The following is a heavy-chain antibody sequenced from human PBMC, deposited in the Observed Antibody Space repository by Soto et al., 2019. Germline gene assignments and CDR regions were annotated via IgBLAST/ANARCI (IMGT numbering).Heavy chain of an antibody. J-gene: IGHJ4*02. CDR2: IYYSGST. CDR1: GGSISSGGYY. CDR3: ARVTRGSRIAAAAAFEY. V-gene: IGHV4-31*03. Sequence: SETLSLTCTVSGGSISSGGYYWSWIRQHPGKGLEWIGYIYYSGSTYYNPSLKSRVTISVDTSKNQFSLKLSSVTAADTAVYYCARVTRGSRIAAAAAFEYWGQGTLVTVSS. D-gene: IGHD6-13*01.